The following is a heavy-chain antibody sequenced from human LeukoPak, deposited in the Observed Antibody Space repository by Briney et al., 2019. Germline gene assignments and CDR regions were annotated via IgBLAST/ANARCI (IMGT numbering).Heavy chain of an antibody. V-gene: IGHV3-48*01. CDR3: ARDAGPLYDPQSLDY. Sequence: GGSLRLSCAASGFTFSSHSMNWVRQAPGKGLEWVSYIISSGSTRNYADSVKGRFTISRDNAKNSLYLQMNSLRAEDTAVYYCARDAGPLYDPQSLDYWGQGTLVTVSS. J-gene: IGHJ4*02. CDR1: GFTFSSHS. D-gene: IGHD3-16*01. CDR2: IISSGSTR.